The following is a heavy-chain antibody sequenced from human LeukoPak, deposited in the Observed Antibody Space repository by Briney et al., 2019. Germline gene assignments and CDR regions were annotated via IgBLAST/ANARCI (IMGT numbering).Heavy chain of an antibody. Sequence: GGSLRLSCAASGFTFSSYAMHWVRQAPGKGLEYVSAISSNGGSTYYANSVKGRFTISRDNSKNTLYLQMGSLRAEDMAVYYCARAKGGGVVPAAYDYWGQGTLVIVSS. CDR1: GFTFSSYA. D-gene: IGHD2-2*01. CDR3: ARAKGGGVVPAAYDY. J-gene: IGHJ4*02. V-gene: IGHV3-64*01. CDR2: ISSNGGST.